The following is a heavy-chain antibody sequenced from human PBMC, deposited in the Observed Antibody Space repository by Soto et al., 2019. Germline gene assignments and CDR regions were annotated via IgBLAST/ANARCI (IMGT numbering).Heavy chain of an antibody. D-gene: IGHD6-19*01. CDR3: AKQGIEVAGTDYFDY. CDR1: GFIFRSYG. CDR2: ISHDGSNA. V-gene: IGHV3-30*18. Sequence: QVQLVESGGGVVQPGKSLRLSCAAAGFIFRSYGVHWARQAPGKGLEWVAVISHDGSNAYYADAVNGRFTISRDNAKNTVYLQMNSLRAEDTAVYYCAKQGIEVAGTDYFDYWGQGALVTVAS. J-gene: IGHJ4*02.